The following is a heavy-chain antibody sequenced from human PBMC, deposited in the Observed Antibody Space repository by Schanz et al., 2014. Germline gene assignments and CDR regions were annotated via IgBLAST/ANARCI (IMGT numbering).Heavy chain of an antibody. Sequence: EVQLVESGGGLVQPGESLRLSCAASGFSFSNYWMSWVRQAPGKGLEWVSNISPTGSSTYYADSVKGRFTISRDNSKNTLFLQMSSLRAEDTAVYYCARDGDFDYWGQGTLVTVSS. J-gene: IGHJ4*02. CDR2: ISPTGSST. CDR1: GFSFSNYW. V-gene: IGHV3-23*04. CDR3: ARDGDFDY.